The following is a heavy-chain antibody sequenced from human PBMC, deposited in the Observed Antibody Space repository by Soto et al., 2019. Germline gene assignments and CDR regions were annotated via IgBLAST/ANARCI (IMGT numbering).Heavy chain of an antibody. Sequence: QVQLQESGPGLVKPSQTLSLTCTVSGGSISSGGYYWSWIRQHPGKGLEWIGYIYYSGSTYYNPSLKSRVTISVDTSKNQFSLKLSSVTAADTAVYYCARGEGDYVSQSCGFDPWGQGTLVTVSS. CDR3: ARGEGDYVSQSCGFDP. CDR2: IYYSGST. V-gene: IGHV4-31*03. J-gene: IGHJ5*02. CDR1: GGSISSGGYY. D-gene: IGHD4-17*01.